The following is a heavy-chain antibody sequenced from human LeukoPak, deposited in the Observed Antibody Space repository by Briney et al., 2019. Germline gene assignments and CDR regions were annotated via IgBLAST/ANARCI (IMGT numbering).Heavy chain of an antibody. CDR2: ISSSGSTI. CDR3: ARAGGSSWYSSGFDP. V-gene: IGHV3-11*01. Sequence: GGSLRLSCAASGFTFSDYYMSWIHQAPGKGLEWVSYISSSGSTIYYADSVKGRFTISRDDAKNSLYLQMNSLRAEDTAVYYCARAGGSSWYSSGFDPWGQGTLVTVSS. J-gene: IGHJ5*02. CDR1: GFTFSDYY. D-gene: IGHD6-13*01.